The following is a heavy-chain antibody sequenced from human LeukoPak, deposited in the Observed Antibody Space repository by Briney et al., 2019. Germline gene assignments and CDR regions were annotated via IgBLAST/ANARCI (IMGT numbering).Heavy chain of an antibody. V-gene: IGHV4-34*01. CDR1: GGSFSGYY. D-gene: IGHD4-11*01. Sequence: PSETLSLTCAAYGGSFSGYYWSWIRQPPGKGLEWIGEINHSGSTNYNPSLKSRVTISVDTSKNQFSLKLSSVTAADTAVYYCARYHSNYAFDYWGQGTLVTVSS. CDR2: INHSGST. CDR3: ARYHSNYAFDY. J-gene: IGHJ4*02.